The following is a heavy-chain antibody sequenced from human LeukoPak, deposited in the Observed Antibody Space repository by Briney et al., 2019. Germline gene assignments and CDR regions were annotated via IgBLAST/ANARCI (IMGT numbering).Heavy chain of an antibody. V-gene: IGHV4-39*02. CDR1: GGSIGGHTSD. J-gene: IGHJ3*02. CDR2: IYYNWNT. Sequence: SETLALPFSGSGGSIGGHTSDWDWIRQPPGKGLGWISTIYYNWNTFYNLSLKRLLAISIDMSKRKFSLHLSSVTVAERDIYYCARVTALAGHRGAFDIWGQGTMVTVSS. D-gene: IGHD6-19*01. CDR3: ARVTALAGHRGAFDI.